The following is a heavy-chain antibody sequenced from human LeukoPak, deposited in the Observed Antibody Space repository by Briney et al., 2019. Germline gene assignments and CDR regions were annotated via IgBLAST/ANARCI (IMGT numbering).Heavy chain of an antibody. V-gene: IGHV4-59*12. Sequence: SETLSLTCTVSGGSISSFYWNWIRQPPGKGLEWIGNIYYTGSTNYNPSLKSRVTILVDTSKNQFSLQLNSVTPEDTAVYYCARARSGAYYYDSSGYYSFDYWGQGTLVTVSS. CDR1: GGSISSFY. CDR3: ARARSGAYYYDSSGYYSFDY. J-gene: IGHJ4*02. D-gene: IGHD3-22*01. CDR2: IYYTGST.